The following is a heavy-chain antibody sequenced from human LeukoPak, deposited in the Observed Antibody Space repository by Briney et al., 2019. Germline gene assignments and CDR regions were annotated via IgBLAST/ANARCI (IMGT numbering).Heavy chain of an antibody. CDR1: GGTFSSYA. Sequence: GSSVKVSCKASGGTFSSYAISWVRQAPGQGLEWMGGIIPIFGTANYAQKFQGRVTITADESTSTAYMELSSLRSEDTAVYYCARMLAYCGGDCYRRAEYFQHWGQGTLVTVSS. CDR2: IIPIFGTA. CDR3: ARMLAYCGGDCYRRAEYFQH. V-gene: IGHV1-69*01. D-gene: IGHD2-21*01. J-gene: IGHJ1*01.